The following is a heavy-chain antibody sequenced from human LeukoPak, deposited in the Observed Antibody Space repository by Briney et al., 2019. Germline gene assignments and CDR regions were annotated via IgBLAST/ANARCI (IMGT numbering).Heavy chain of an antibody. J-gene: IGHJ5*02. CDR1: GFTFSSYG. V-gene: IGHV3-33*01. Sequence: GGSLRLSCAASGFTFSSYGMHWVRQAPGKGLEWVAVIWYDGSNKYYADSVQGRFTISRDNSKNTLYLQMNSLRAEDTAVYYCARDGTGYCSGTSCYTNNWFDPGGQGTLVTVSS. CDR2: IWYDGSNK. D-gene: IGHD2-2*02. CDR3: ARDGTGYCSGTSCYTNNWFDP.